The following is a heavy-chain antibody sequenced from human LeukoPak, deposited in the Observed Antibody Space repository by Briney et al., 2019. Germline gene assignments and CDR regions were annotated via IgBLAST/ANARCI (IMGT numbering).Heavy chain of an antibody. Sequence: GGSLRLSCAASGFTFDDYDMHWVRQAPGKGLEWVSGISWNTGSIGYADSVKGRFTISRDNSKNTLYLQMNSLRAEDTAVYYCAKGPLGYCSSTSCEYYYYYYGMDVWGQGTTVTVSS. CDR2: ISWNTGSI. V-gene: IGHV3-9*01. CDR1: GFTFDDYD. D-gene: IGHD2-2*01. CDR3: AKGPLGYCSSTSCEYYYYYYGMDV. J-gene: IGHJ6*02.